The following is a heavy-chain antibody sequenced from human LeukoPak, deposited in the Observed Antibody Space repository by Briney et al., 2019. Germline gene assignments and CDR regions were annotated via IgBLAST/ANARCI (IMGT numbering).Heavy chain of an antibody. CDR3: ARDSRDGYSIDY. CDR1: GGTFSSYA. J-gene: IGHJ4*02. Sequence: SVKVSCKASGGTFSSYAISWVRQAPGQGLEWMGRIIPILGIANYAQKFQGRVTITADTSTSTAYMELSSLRSEDTAVYYCARDSRDGYSIDYWGQGTLVTVSS. D-gene: IGHD5-24*01. CDR2: IIPILGIA. V-gene: IGHV1-69*04.